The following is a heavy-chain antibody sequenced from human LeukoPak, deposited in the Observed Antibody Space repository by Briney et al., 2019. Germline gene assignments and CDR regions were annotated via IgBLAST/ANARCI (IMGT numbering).Heavy chain of an antibody. Sequence: PSETLSLTCAVYGGSFSGYYWSWIRQPPGKGLEWMGGINHSGSTNYNPTLKSRVTISVDTSKKQFSLKLSSVTAADTAVYYCARGRYYYDSSGYSDYWGQGTLVTVSS. V-gene: IGHV4-34*01. J-gene: IGHJ4*02. CDR2: INHSGST. CDR3: ARGRYYYDSSGYSDY. D-gene: IGHD3-22*01. CDR1: GGSFSGYY.